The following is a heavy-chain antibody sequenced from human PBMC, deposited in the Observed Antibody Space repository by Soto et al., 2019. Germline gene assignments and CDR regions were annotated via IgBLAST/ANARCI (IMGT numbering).Heavy chain of an antibody. Sequence: QVQLQESGPGLVKPSQTLSLTCTVSGGSISSGGTGSYWTWIRQLPGKGLEWIGYIYYTGNTYYTPSLKSRPTISIDTSENQFSLTLTSVTAAHTAVYFCASGHDAYKVRYWGQGTLVTVSS. CDR3: ASGHDAYKVRY. J-gene: IGHJ4*02. CDR2: IYYTGNT. V-gene: IGHV4-31*03. D-gene: IGHD1-1*01. CDR1: GGSISSGGTGSY.